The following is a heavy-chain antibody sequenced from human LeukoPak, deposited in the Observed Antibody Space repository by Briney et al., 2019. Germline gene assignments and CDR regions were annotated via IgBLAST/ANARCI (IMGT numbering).Heavy chain of an antibody. J-gene: IGHJ3*01. CDR1: GFTFSTYA. D-gene: IGHD3-10*02. CDR2: ISGSGGST. V-gene: IGHV3-23*01. Sequence: QAGGSLRLSCAASGFTFSTYAMSWVRQAPGKGLEWVSAISGSGGSTYYADSVKGRFTISRDNPKNTLYLQMNSLRAEDTAVYYCAKFFTGEYVRAFDVWGQGTMVTVSS. CDR3: AKFFTGEYVRAFDV.